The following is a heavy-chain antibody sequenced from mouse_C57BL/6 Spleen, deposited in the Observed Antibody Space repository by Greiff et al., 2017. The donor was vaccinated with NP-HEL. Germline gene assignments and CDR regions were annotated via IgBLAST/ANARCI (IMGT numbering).Heavy chain of an antibody. D-gene: IGHD2-4*01. CDR1: GFTFSDFY. J-gene: IGHJ1*03. CDR2: SRNKANDYTT. V-gene: IGHV7-1*01. Sequence: EVKVVESGGGLVQSGRSLRLSCATSGFTFSDFYMEWVRQAPGKGLEWIAASRNKANDYTTEYSASVKGRFIVSRDTSQSILYLQMNALRAEDTAIYYCARDYDYDGRDPWYFDVWGTGTTVTVSS. CDR3: ARDYDYDGRDPWYFDV.